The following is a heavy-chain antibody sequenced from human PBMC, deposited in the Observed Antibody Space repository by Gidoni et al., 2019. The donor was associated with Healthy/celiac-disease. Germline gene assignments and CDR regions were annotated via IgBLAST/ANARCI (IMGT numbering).Heavy chain of an antibody. V-gene: IGHV3-72*01. D-gene: IGHD6-19*01. Sequence: EVQLVESGGGLVQLGGSLRLSCVATAFPFSAYYLDWVRRAPGKWLEWVGRTRKQANSDTPEYAASVKGKFTISRDDSKNSLYLQMNSLKTEDTAVYYCAGSQLYSSGWYSGYWGQGTLVTVSS. CDR1: AFPFSAYY. J-gene: IGHJ4*02. CDR3: AGSQLYSSGWYSGY. CDR2: TRKQANSDTP.